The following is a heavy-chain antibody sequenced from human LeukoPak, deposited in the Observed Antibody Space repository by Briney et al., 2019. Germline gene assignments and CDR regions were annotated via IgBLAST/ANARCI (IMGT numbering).Heavy chain of an antibody. CDR3: SRESGAFCPFGY. CDR1: GGSIRTTNW. V-gene: IGHV4/OR15-8*02. CDR2: ISLSGQT. J-gene: IGHJ4*02. D-gene: IGHD1-26*01. Sequence: PSETLSLTCGVSGGSIRTTNWWSWVRQPPGQGLERIGEISLSGQTNYNPSLNGRVTMSLDESRNQLSLNLASVTAADTAIYYCSRESGAFCPFGYWGQGTLVIVPP.